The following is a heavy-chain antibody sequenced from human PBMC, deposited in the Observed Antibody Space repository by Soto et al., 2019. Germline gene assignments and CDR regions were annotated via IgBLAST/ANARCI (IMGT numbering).Heavy chain of an antibody. D-gene: IGHD5-12*01. J-gene: IGHJ5*02. V-gene: IGHV4-39*01. CDR3: ARPYSGYDKNWFDP. CDR1: GGSISSSSYY. Sequence: SETLSLTCTVSGGSISSSSYYWGWIRQPPGKGLEWIGSIYYSGSTYYNPSLKSRVTISVDMSTNQFSLKLTSVSATDTAVYYCARPYSGYDKNWFDPWGQGTLVTVSS. CDR2: IYYSGST.